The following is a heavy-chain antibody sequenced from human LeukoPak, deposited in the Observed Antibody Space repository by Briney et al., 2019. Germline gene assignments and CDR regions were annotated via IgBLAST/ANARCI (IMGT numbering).Heavy chain of an antibody. CDR2: ISSSSSYT. Sequence: GGSLRLSCAASGFTFSSYSMNWVRQAPGKGLEWVSSISSSSSYTYYADSVKGRFTISRDNAKNSLYLQMNSLRAEDTAVYYCARDRLDLGVVGYGMDVWGQGTTVTVSS. J-gene: IGHJ6*02. CDR1: GFTFSSYS. D-gene: IGHD3-3*01. CDR3: ARDRLDLGVVGYGMDV. V-gene: IGHV3-21*01.